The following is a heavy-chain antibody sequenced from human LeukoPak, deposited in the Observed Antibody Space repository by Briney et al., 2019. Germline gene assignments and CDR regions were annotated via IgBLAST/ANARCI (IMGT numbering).Heavy chain of an antibody. CDR2: IYYRGNT. CDR3: ARALDPNGSGWYRLFDY. J-gene: IGHJ4*02. D-gene: IGHD6-19*01. Sequence: SETLSLTCTVSGGSISGYYWSWIRQPPEKGLEWIGYIYYRGNTNYNPSLQSRVTISVDTSKNQFSLKLSSVTAADTAVYYCARALDPNGSGWYRLFDYWGQGTLVTVSS. CDR1: GGSISGYY. V-gene: IGHV4-59*01.